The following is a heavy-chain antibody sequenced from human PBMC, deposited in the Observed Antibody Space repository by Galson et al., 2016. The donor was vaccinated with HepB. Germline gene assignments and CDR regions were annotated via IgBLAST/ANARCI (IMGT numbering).Heavy chain of an antibody. Sequence: SVKVSCKASGYTFSDYAIHWVRQAPGQRLEWMGWINVGNGDTKYSPKFQGRVTITRDTSASTAYMELSSLRSEDTAVYYCARVPGRSIFWSAIPVKGGMDGWGQGTTVIVSS. J-gene: IGHJ6*02. V-gene: IGHV1-3*01. CDR2: INVGNGDT. CDR1: GYTFSDYA. D-gene: IGHD3-3*01. CDR3: ARVPGRSIFWSAIPVKGGMDG.